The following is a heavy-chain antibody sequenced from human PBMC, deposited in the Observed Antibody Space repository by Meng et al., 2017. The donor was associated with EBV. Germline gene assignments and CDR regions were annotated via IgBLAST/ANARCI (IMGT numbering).Heavy chain of an antibody. D-gene: IGHD5-12*01. CDR3: VRDLWLRIGECV. CDR1: GDNFNNFG. Sequence: VHVVQSGAEGKRHGFWVKVPCRGSGDNFNNFGISWVRQPPGQGLEWMGDITPVFGIANYAEGFQGRVTISADTSTRTAYMDLSSLRSDDTAVYYCVRDLWLRIGECVWGQGTLVTVSS. CDR2: ITPVFGIA. V-gene: IGHV1-69*17. J-gene: IGHJ4*02.